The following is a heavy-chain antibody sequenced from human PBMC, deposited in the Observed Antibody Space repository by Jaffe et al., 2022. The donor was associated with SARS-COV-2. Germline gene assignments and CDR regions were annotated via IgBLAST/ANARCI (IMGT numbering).Heavy chain of an antibody. V-gene: IGHV1-69*06. D-gene: IGHD3-10*01. J-gene: IGHJ3*01. CDR3: AKIRDVGDVVLYGGAFDV. CDR1: GGTFSTSG. Sequence: QVQLVQSGTEVQKPGSSVKVSCKASGGTFSTSGFSWVRQAPGQGLEWMGGIIPIFVATNYAQKFQGRVTVTADTSSSTVYLQLSSLRSEDTAIYYCAKIRDVGDVVLYGGAFDVWGQGTTVTVSS. CDR2: IIPIFVAT.